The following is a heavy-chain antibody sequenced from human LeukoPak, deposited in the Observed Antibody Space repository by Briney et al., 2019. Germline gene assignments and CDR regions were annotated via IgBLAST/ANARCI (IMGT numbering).Heavy chain of an antibody. CDR3: AQATWSGYHDAFDI. Sequence: SQTLSLNCTVSGGSISSGSYYWSWIRQPAGKGLEWIGRIYTSGSTNYNPSLKSRVTISVDTSKNQFSLKLSSVTAADTAVYYCAQATWSGYHDAFDIWGQGTMVTVSS. V-gene: IGHV4-61*02. J-gene: IGHJ3*02. D-gene: IGHD3-3*01. CDR1: GGSISSGSYY. CDR2: IYTSGST.